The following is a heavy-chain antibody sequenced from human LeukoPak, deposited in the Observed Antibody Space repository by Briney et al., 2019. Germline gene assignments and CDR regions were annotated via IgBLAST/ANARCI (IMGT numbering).Heavy chain of an antibody. CDR2: IYHSGST. D-gene: IGHD3-22*01. Sequence: SETLSLTCTVSGYSISSGYYWGWIRQPPGKGLEWIGSIYHSGSTYYNPSLKSRVTISVDTSKNQFSLKLSSVTAADTAVYYCARSITMIVVVITAPDAFDIWGQGTMVTVSS. V-gene: IGHV4-38-2*02. CDR1: GYSISSGYY. CDR3: ARSITMIVVVITAPDAFDI. J-gene: IGHJ3*02.